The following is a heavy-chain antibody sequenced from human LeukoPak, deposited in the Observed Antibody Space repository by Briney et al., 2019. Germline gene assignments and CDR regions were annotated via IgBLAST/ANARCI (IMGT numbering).Heavy chain of an antibody. V-gene: IGHV3-30-3*01. CDR3: ATPLDYYDSSGYHRGGD. J-gene: IGHJ4*02. Sequence: GRSLRLSCAASGFTFSSYAMHWVRQAPGKGLEWVAVISYDGSNKYYADSVKGRFTISRDNSKNTLYLQMNSLRAEDTAVYYCATPLDYYDSSGYHRGGDWGQGTLVTVSS. D-gene: IGHD3-22*01. CDR2: ISYDGSNK. CDR1: GFTFSSYA.